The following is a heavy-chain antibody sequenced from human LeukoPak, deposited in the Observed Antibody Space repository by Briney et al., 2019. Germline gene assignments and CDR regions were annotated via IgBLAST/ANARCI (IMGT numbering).Heavy chain of an antibody. Sequence: LSLTCTVSGYSISSGYYWGWIRPPPGKGLEWVAVISYDGSNKYYADSVKGRFTISRDNSKNTLYLQMNSLRAEDTAVYYCARDPLYSSGWTLFDYWGQGTLVTVSS. V-gene: IGHV3-30*03. CDR3: ARDPLYSSGWTLFDY. CDR1: GYSISSGY. D-gene: IGHD6-19*01. J-gene: IGHJ4*02. CDR2: ISYDGSNK.